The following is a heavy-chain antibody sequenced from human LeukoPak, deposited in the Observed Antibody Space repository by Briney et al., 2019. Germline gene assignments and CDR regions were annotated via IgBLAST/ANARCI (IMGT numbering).Heavy chain of an antibody. Sequence: PGGSLRFSCAASGFTFSSYAMSWVRQAPGKGLEWVSAISGSGGSTYYADSVKGRFTISRDNSKNTLYLQMNSLRAEDTAVYYCAVAPLGPPPGSYYFDYWGQGTLVTVSS. V-gene: IGHV3-23*01. CDR2: ISGSGGST. D-gene: IGHD1-14*01. J-gene: IGHJ4*02. CDR3: AVAPLGPPPGSYYFDY. CDR1: GFTFSSYA.